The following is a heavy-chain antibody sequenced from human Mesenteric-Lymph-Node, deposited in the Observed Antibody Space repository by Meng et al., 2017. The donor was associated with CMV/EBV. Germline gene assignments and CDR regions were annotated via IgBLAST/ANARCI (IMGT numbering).Heavy chain of an antibody. J-gene: IGHJ6*02. Sequence: GESLKISCAASGFIFSSYGMSWVRQAPGKGLEWVSYISSSSSTIYYADSVKGRITISRDNAKNSLSLQMNSLRAEDTAIYYCARWDGHNYQSGYGMDVWGQGTTVTVSS. V-gene: IGHV3-48*04. D-gene: IGHD5-24*01. CDR1: GFIFSSYG. CDR3: ARWDGHNYQSGYGMDV. CDR2: ISSSSSTI.